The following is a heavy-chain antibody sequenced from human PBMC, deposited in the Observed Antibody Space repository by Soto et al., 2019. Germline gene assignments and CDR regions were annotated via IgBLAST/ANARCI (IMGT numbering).Heavy chain of an antibody. J-gene: IGHJ4*01. CDR3: ARDPGYGSRSFVIDYLDY. CDR2: IKWDASEK. Sequence: GGSLRLSCGASGFSFGAYWMSWVRHAPGKGLEWLATIKWDASEKKYVDSVKGRFTTSRDNAKNPLYLQMDSLRAEDTAIHYCARDPGYGSRSFVIDYLDYWGYGTLVTVSS. CDR1: GFSFGAYW. V-gene: IGHV3-7*01. D-gene: IGHD3-10*01.